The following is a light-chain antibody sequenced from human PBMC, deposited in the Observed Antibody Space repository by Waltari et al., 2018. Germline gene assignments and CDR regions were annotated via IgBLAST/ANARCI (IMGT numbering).Light chain of an antibody. Sequence: EIVLTQSPDTLSLSPGERVTLSCRPSQTITNNYLAWYQQKPGQAPRLLIFGASNRATGIPDRFWGSGSGTDFTLTISRLEPEDFAMYYCQQYGSTTTFGGGTKVEIK. CDR1: QTITNNY. CDR2: GAS. CDR3: QQYGSTTT. J-gene: IGKJ4*01. V-gene: IGKV3-20*01.